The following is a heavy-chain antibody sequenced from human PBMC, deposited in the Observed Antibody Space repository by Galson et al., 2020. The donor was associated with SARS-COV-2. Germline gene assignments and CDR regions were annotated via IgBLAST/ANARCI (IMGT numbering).Heavy chain of an antibody. V-gene: IGHV3-30-3*01. CDR2: ISYDGSNK. D-gene: IGHD1-1*01. J-gene: IGHJ6*02. CDR3: AREGGLERPPYYYYYGMDV. Sequence: TGGSLRLSCAASGFTFSSYAMHWVRQAPGKGLEWVAVISYDGSNKYYADSVKGRFTISRDNSKNTLYLQMNSLRAEDTAVYYCAREGGLERPPYYYYYGMDVWGQGTTVTVSS. CDR1: GFTFSSYA.